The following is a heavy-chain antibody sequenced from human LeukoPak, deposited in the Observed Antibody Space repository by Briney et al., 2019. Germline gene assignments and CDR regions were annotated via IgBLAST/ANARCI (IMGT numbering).Heavy chain of an antibody. Sequence: SETLSLTCTVSGGSISSYYWSWIRQPPGKGLEWIGYIYYSGSTNYNPSLKSRVTISVDTSKNQFSLKLSSVTAADTAVYYCAREACSSTSCYGYFDYWGQGTWSPSPQ. CDR1: GGSISSYY. D-gene: IGHD2-2*01. CDR3: AREACSSTSCYGYFDY. J-gene: IGHJ4*02. CDR2: IYYSGST. V-gene: IGHV4-59*01.